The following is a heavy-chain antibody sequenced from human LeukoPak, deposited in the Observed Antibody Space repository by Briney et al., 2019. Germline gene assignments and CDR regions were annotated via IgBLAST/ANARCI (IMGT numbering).Heavy chain of an antibody. CDR3: ARDEAVAATWGFDY. J-gene: IGHJ4*02. CDR1: GDSVSSNSAA. Sequence: SQTLSLTCAISGDSVSSNSAAWNWIRHSPSRGLEWRGRTYYRSKWYNDYAVSVRSRITINPDTSKNQFSLQLNSVTPEDTAVYYCARDEAVAATWGFDYWGQGTLVTVSS. V-gene: IGHV6-1*01. D-gene: IGHD6-19*01. CDR2: TYYRSKWYN.